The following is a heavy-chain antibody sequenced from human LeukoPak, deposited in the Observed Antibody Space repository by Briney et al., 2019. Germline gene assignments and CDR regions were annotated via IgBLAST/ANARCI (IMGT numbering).Heavy chain of an antibody. D-gene: IGHD3-22*01. Sequence: ASVKVSCKASGYTFTSYAMNWVRQAPGQGLEWMGWINTNTGNPTYAQGFTGRFVFSLDTSVSTAYLQISSLKAENTAVYYCARDSEYRDYYDSSGYPGSAFDIWGQGTMVTVSS. CDR2: INTNTGNP. V-gene: IGHV7-4-1*02. J-gene: IGHJ3*02. CDR3: ARDSEYRDYYDSSGYPGSAFDI. CDR1: GYTFTSYA.